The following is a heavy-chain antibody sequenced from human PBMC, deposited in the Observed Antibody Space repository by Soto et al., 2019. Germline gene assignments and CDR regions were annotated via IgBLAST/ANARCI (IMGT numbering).Heavy chain of an antibody. CDR3: ARQVRSSAAGMDV. J-gene: IGHJ6*02. CDR2: IYPGDSDT. CDR1: GDSFTSYW. D-gene: IGHD6-6*01. Sequence: GESLKISCKGSGDSFTSYWSGWVRQMPGKGLEWMGIIYPGDSDTRYSPSFQGQVTISADKSISTAYLQWSSLKASDTAMYYCARQVRSSAAGMDVWGQGTTVTVSS. V-gene: IGHV5-51*01.